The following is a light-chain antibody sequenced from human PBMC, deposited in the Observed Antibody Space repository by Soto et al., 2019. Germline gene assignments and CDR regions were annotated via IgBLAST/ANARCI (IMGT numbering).Light chain of an antibody. CDR3: SSYTSSSTLV. J-gene: IGLJ2*01. CDR1: SSDVGGYNY. Sequence: QSALTQPASVSGSPGQSITISCTGTSSDVGGYNYVSWYQQHPGKAPKLMIYEVSNRPSGVSNRFSGSKSGNTASLTISGLPAEDEADYYCSSYTSSSTLVFGGGNKLTVL. V-gene: IGLV2-14*01. CDR2: EVS.